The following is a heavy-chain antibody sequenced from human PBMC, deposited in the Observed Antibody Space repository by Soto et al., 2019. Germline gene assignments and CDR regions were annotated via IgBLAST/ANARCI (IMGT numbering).Heavy chain of an antibody. V-gene: IGHV4-30-2*03. CDR3: ASHRATEYFDHLNIFDY. Sequence: SETLSLTCAVSGGSIRSDGSYWTWIRQPPGKGLEWIGSIYYSGSTYYNPSLKSRVTISVDTSKNQFSLKLSSVTAADTAVYYCASHRATEYFDHLNIFDYWGQGTLVTVSS. CDR1: GGSIRSDGSY. CDR2: IYYSGST. J-gene: IGHJ4*02. D-gene: IGHD3-9*01.